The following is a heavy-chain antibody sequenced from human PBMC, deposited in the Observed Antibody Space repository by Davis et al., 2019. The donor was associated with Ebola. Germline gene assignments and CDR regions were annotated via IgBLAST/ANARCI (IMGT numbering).Heavy chain of an antibody. V-gene: IGHV3-48*02. CDR2: ISSSSSTI. CDR1: GGSFSGYY. CDR3: ARVGLGVKLGVYAFDI. J-gene: IGHJ3*02. Sequence: ETLSLTCAVYGGSFSGYYWSWVRQAPGKGLEWVSYISSSSSTIYYADSVKGRFTISRDNAKNSLYLQMNSLRDEDTAVYYCARVGLGVKLGVYAFDIWGQGTMVTVSS. D-gene: IGHD3-10*01.